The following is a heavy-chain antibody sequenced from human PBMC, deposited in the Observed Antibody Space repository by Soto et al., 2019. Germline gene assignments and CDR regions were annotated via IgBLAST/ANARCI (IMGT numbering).Heavy chain of an antibody. V-gene: IGHV4-61*01. Sequence: QVQLQESGPGLVKPSETLSLTCTVSGVSVTRETSYWSWTRQPPGKGLEWIGYISYSGSTKYNASLQSRVYISADTSRNQFSLKLYSVTAADTALYFCAKGGSHWLDPWGQGALVTVSS. CDR2: ISYSGST. D-gene: IGHD3-10*01. CDR3: AKGGSHWLDP. CDR1: GVSVTRETSY. J-gene: IGHJ5*02.